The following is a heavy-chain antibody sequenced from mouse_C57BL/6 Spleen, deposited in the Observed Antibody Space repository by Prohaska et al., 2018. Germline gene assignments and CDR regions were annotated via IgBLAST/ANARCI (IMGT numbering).Heavy chain of an antibody. D-gene: IGHD1-1*01. V-gene: IGHV1-85*01. CDR3: ARAGGTVVENWYIDV. CDR2: T. Sequence: TKYNEKFKGKATLTVDTSSSTAYMELHSLTSEDSAVYCCARAGGTVVENWYIDVWGTGTTVTVSS. J-gene: IGHJ1*03.